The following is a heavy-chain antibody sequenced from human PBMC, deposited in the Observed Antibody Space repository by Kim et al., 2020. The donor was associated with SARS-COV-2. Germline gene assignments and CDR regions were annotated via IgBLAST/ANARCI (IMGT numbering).Heavy chain of an antibody. J-gene: IGHJ4*02. CDR1: GFTFSSFW. D-gene: IGHD1-26*01. CDR3: ARARGVGGSGFDY. V-gene: IGHV3-7*03. CDR2: IKEDGSER. Sequence: GGSLRLSCAASGFTFSSFWMSWVRQAPGKGLEWVANIKEDGSERYYADSVKGRFTISRDNAKKSLYLHMNTLRVEDTAVYYCARARGVGGSGFDYWGQGTLVTVSS.